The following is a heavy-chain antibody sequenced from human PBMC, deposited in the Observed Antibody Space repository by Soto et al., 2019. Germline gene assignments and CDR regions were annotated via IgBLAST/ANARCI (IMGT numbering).Heavy chain of an antibody. J-gene: IGHJ4*02. Sequence: PGGSPRLSCAASGFTFSSYAMHWVRQAPGKGLEWVAVISYDGSNKYYADSVKGRFTISRDNSKNTLYLQMNSLRAEDTAVYYCARKRAAGYFDYWGQGTLVTVSS. V-gene: IGHV3-30-3*01. CDR1: GFTFSSYA. CDR3: ARKRAAGYFDY. D-gene: IGHD6-13*01. CDR2: ISYDGSNK.